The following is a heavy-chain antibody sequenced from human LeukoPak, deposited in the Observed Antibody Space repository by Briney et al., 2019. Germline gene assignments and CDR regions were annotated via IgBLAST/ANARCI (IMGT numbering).Heavy chain of an antibody. J-gene: IGHJ4*02. CDR1: GGSFSGYY. Sequence: SDTLSLTCAVYGGSFSGYYWSWIRQPPGKGLGWIGEINHSGSTNYNPSLKSRVTISVDTSKNQFSLKLSSVTAADTAVYYCARARPKMWYSSSRGSNDYWGQGTLVTVSS. CDR2: INHSGST. V-gene: IGHV4-34*01. D-gene: IGHD6-13*01. CDR3: ARARPKMWYSSSRGSNDY.